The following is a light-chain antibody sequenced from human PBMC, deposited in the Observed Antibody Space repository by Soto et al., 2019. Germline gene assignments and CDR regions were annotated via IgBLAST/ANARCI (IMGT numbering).Light chain of an antibody. CDR1: QSVSSSY. V-gene: IGKV3-20*01. CDR3: QQYGSSYT. CDR2: GAS. J-gene: IGKJ2*01. Sequence: EIVLTQSPGTLSLSPGERATLSCRASQSVSSSYLAWYQQKSGQAPRLLIYGASSRATGIPDRFSGSWSGTDFTLTISRLEPEDFAVYYCQQYGSSYTFGQGTKLEIK.